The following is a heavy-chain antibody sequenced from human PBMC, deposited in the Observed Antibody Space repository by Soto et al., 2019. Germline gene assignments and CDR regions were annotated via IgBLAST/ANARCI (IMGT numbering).Heavy chain of an antibody. CDR1: GFPFDDYT. V-gene: IGHV3-43*01. CDR2: ISWVGGST. D-gene: IGHD5-12*01. CDR3: ARDGYDYYYYYGLDV. J-gene: IGHJ6*02. Sequence: EVQLVESGGAVVQPGGSLRLSCAASGFPFDDYTMHWVRQAPGKGLEWVSLISWVGGSTDYADSVKGRFTISRDNSKKSLFLEMNSLRTEDTALYYCARDGYDYYYYYGLDVWGQGTTVTVSS.